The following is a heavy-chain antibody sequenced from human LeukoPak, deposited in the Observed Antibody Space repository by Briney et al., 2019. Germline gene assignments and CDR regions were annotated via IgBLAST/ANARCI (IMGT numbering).Heavy chain of an antibody. CDR2: IRYDGSNK. D-gene: IGHD5-12*01. CDR3: AKAADIVATIAAISDY. Sequence: GGSLRLSXAASGFTFSSYGMHWVRQAPGKGLEWVAFIRYDGSNKYYADSVKGRFTISRDNSKNTLYLQMNSLRAEDTAVYYCAKAADIVATIAAISDYWGQGTLVTVSS. J-gene: IGHJ4*02. V-gene: IGHV3-30*02. CDR1: GFTFSSYG.